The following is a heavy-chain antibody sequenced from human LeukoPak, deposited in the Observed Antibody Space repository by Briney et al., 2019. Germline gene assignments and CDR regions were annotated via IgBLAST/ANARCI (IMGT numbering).Heavy chain of an antibody. Sequence: TPSETLSLTCTVSGGSITTHANYWAWIRQSPGTGLEWIGSIHYTGGTYYNPSLESRLTMSVDTSKNQFSLKLRSVTAADAAVYYCARQKYSSDWYPSGMDYWGQGTLVTVSP. J-gene: IGHJ4*02. CDR2: IHYTGGT. CDR3: ARQKYSSDWYPSGMDY. CDR1: GGSITTHANY. V-gene: IGHV4-39*01. D-gene: IGHD6-19*01.